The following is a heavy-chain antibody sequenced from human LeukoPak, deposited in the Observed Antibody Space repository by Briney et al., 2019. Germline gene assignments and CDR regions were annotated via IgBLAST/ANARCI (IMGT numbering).Heavy chain of an antibody. CDR3: AGAYYECFDY. CDR1: GGSISSGGYS. V-gene: IGHV4-30-2*01. J-gene: IGHJ4*02. CDR2: IYHSGST. D-gene: IGHD3-22*01. Sequence: SETLSLTCAVSGGSISSGGYSWSWIPQPPGKGLEWIGYIYHSGSTYYNPSLKSRVTISVDRSKNQFSLKLGSVTASDTAVYYGAGAYYECFDYWGQGTLVTVSS.